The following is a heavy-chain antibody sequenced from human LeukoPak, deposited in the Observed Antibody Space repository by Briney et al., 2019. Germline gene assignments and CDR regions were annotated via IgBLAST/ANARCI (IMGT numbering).Heavy chain of an antibody. CDR2: IWYDGSNK. CDR3: AKCPFGYYYYYMDV. CDR1: GFTFSSYG. J-gene: IGHJ6*03. V-gene: IGHV3-33*06. Sequence: GRSLRLSCAASGFTFSSYGMHWVRQAPGKGLEWVAVIWYDGSNKYYADSVKVRFTISRDNSKNTLYLQMNSLRAEDTAVYYCAKCPFGYYYYYMDVWGKGTTVTVSS. D-gene: IGHD3-10*01.